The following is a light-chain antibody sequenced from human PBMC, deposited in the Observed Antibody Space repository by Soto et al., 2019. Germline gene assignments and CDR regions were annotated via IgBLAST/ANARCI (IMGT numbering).Light chain of an antibody. CDR2: KAS. CDR3: QKYSNYPLT. V-gene: IGKV1-5*03. J-gene: IGKJ4*01. Sequence: DIQMTQSPSTLSASVGDRVTITCRASQSISYWLAWYQQKPGKAPNLLIYKASSLESGVPSRFSGSGSGTEFTLTINSLQPDDFATYYCQKYSNYPLTFGGGTKVEI. CDR1: QSISYW.